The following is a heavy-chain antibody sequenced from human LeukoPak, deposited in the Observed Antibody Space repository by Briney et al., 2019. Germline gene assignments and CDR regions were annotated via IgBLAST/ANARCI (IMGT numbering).Heavy chain of an antibody. CDR2: INGDGSGT. V-gene: IGHV3-74*01. D-gene: IGHD6-6*01. J-gene: IGHJ2*01. CDR1: GFTFRNYW. Sequence: GWSLRLSCAASGFTFRNYWMHWVRQAPGKGPVWVSRINGDGSGTRYADSVKGRFTISRDNAKNTLYLQMNSLRAEDTAVYYCARDISYAFDLWGRGTLVTVSS. CDR3: ARDISYAFDL.